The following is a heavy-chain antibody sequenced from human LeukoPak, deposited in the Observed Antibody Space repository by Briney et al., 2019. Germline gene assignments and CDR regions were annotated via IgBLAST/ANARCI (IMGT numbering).Heavy chain of an antibody. D-gene: IGHD6-6*01. CDR2: IYYSGST. V-gene: IGHV4-61*05. J-gene: IGHJ5*02. Sequence: SETLSLTCTVSGGSISSSSYYWGWIRQPPGKGLEWIGYIYYSGSTNYNPSLKSRVTISVDTSKNQFSLKLSSVTAADTAVYYCARARPPIYSSSSVWFDPWGQGTLVTVSS. CDR1: GGSISSSSYY. CDR3: ARARPPIYSSSSVWFDP.